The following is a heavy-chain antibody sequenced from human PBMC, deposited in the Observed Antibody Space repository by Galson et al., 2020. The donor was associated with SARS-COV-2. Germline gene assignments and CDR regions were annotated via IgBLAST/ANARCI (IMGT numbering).Heavy chain of an antibody. CDR1: GFSFSSYA. J-gene: IGHJ6*02. Sequence: GGSLRLSCAASGFSFSSYAMSWVRQAPGKGLEWVSSISGSGGRTYQADSVRGRFTISRDSSKNKLYLQMNSLRAEETAVYYCAKSAYGDYYYFGMDVWGQGATVTVSS. CDR2: ISGSGGRT. CDR3: AKSAYGDYYYFGMDV. V-gene: IGHV3-23*01. D-gene: IGHD4-17*01.